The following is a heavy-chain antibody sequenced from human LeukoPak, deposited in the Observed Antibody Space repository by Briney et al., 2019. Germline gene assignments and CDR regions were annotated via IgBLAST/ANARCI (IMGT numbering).Heavy chain of an antibody. CDR3: AKERMVRGVGFDY. CDR2: ISGSGGSS. J-gene: IGHJ4*02. CDR1: GFTFSSSA. V-gene: IGHV3-23*01. Sequence: GGSLRLSCAASGFTFSSSAMSWVRQAPGKGLEWVSAISGSGGSSYYADSVKGRFTISRDNSKNTLYLQMTSLRAEATAVYYCAKERMVRGVGFDYWGQGTLVTVSS. D-gene: IGHD3-10*01.